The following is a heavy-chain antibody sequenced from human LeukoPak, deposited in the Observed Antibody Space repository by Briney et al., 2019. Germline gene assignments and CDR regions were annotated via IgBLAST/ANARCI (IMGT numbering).Heavy chain of an antibody. Sequence: SETLSLTCTFSGGSISSYYWSWIRQPPGKGLEWIGYIYYSGGTNYNPSLKSRVTISVDTSKHQFSLKLTSVTAADTAVYYCARTTEGGYTYGYFYYYYMDVWGKGTTVTISS. CDR3: ARTTEGGYTYGYFYYYYMDV. J-gene: IGHJ6*03. V-gene: IGHV4-59*01. D-gene: IGHD5-18*01. CDR2: IYYSGGT. CDR1: GGSISSYY.